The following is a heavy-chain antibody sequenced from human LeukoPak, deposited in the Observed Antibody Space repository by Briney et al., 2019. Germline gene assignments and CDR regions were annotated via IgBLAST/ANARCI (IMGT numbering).Heavy chain of an antibody. CDR1: GFSLSTTGM. Sequence: ESGPTLVNPTQTLTLTCSFSGFSLSTTGMSVGWVRQPPGRGLEWIGEIYDTGSTNYNPSLQSRVTISVDKSKNHFSLNLSSVTAADTAVYYCASRYVGGSGSYFRLLDQWGQGTLVTVSS. D-gene: IGHD3-10*01. CDR2: IYDTGST. CDR3: ASRYVGGSGSYFRLLDQ. J-gene: IGHJ4*02. V-gene: IGHV4-4*02.